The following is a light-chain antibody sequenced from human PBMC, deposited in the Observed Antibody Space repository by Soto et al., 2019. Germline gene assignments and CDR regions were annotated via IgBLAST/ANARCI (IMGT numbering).Light chain of an antibody. CDR3: QSYDSSLSGYV. J-gene: IGLJ1*01. V-gene: IGLV1-40*01. CDR2: GNS. CDR1: GSNIGSNT. Sequence: QAVVTQPPSASGTPGQRVTISCSGSGSNIGSNTVDWYQQLPGTAPKLLIYGNSNRPSGVPDRFSGSKSGTSASLAITGLQAEDEADYYCQSYDSSLSGYVFGTGTKLTVL.